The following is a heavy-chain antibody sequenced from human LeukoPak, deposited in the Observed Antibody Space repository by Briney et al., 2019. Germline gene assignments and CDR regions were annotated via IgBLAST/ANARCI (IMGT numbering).Heavy chain of an antibody. CDR2: INGRNT. CDR1: GFTFSGYA. D-gene: IGHD6-13*01. J-gene: IGHJ6*04. V-gene: IGHV3-23*01. Sequence: SGGSLRLSCAASGFTFSGYAMSLGRQAPGKGLEWVSAINGRNTYYVNSVKGRFTISRDNSKNTLYLQMNSLRAEDTAIYYCGKETKGSTTFVTLHVWRKETTVTVSS. CDR3: GKETKGSTTFVTLHV.